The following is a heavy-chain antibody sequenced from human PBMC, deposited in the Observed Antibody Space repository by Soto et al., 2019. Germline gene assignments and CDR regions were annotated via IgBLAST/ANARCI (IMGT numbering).Heavy chain of an antibody. CDR3: ARGQTYYYDSSGYYH. V-gene: IGHV1-69*13. Sequence: ASVKVSCKASGGTFSSYAISWVRQAPGQGFEWMGGIIPIFGTANYAQKFQDRVTITADESTSTAYMELSSLRSEDTAVYYCARGQTYYYDSSGYYHWGQGTLVTVSS. D-gene: IGHD3-22*01. J-gene: IGHJ5*02. CDR1: GGTFSSYA. CDR2: IIPIFGTA.